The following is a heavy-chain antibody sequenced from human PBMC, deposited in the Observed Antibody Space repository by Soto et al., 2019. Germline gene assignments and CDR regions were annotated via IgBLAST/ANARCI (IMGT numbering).Heavy chain of an antibody. D-gene: IGHD4-17*01. CDR1: GFTFSNYY. J-gene: IGHJ4*02. CDR2: ISGNGEVI. V-gene: IGHV3-11*01. Sequence: PEGSLRLSCAASGFTFSNYYIHWIRRAPGKGLEWISYISGNGEVIQYAASARGRFTISRDNAENSVYLEMESLRDEDTALYYCARDVDADFRTDFDYWGRGTLVTVSS. CDR3: ARDVDADFRTDFDY.